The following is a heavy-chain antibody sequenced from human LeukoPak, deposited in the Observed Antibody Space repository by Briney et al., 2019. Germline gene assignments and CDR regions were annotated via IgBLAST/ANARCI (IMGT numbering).Heavy chain of an antibody. Sequence: SGTPSLTCAVSGVTFSSSNWRSWVRQPPGKRLEWIGEIYHSGSTNYNPSLKSRVTISVDKSKNQFSLKLTSVSAADTAAYYCARQGDSGWYYFDYWGQGTLVTVSS. CDR3: ARQGDSGWYYFDY. CDR1: GVTFSSSNW. J-gene: IGHJ4*02. V-gene: IGHV4-4*02. CDR2: IYHSGST. D-gene: IGHD6-19*01.